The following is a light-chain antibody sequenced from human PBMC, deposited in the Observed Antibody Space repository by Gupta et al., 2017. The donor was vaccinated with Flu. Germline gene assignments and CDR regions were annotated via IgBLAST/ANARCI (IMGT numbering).Light chain of an antibody. CDR3: LQYNNYPWG. CDR1: QGVSND. CDR2: GAS. J-gene: IGKJ1*01. Sequence: IQMTQSPSPLSASGGYRVTNTCRASQGVSNDLGWYQQKPGKAPKRLIYGASTLQGGVPSRFSGSGSGTEFTLTISSLQPEDFATYYCLQYNNYPWGFGQGTKVEI. V-gene: IGKV1-17*01.